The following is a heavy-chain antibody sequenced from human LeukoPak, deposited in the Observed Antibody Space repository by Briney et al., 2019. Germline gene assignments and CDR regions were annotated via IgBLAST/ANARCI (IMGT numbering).Heavy chain of an antibody. CDR3: ARGGSITMVRGVIIGYYFDY. CDR1: GYTLTELS. J-gene: IGHJ4*02. D-gene: IGHD3-10*01. Sequence: ASVKVSCKVSGYTLTELSMHWVRQAPGKGLEWMGGFDPEDGETIYAQKFQGRVTITADESTSTAYMELSSLRSEDTAVYYCARGGSITMVRGVIIGYYFDYWGQGTLVTVSS. V-gene: IGHV1-24*01. CDR2: FDPEDGET.